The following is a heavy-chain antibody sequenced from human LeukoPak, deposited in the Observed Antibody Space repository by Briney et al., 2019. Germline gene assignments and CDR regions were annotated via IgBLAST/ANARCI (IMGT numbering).Heavy chain of an antibody. Sequence: GGSLRLSCAASGFTFSSYTMSWVRQAPGKGLEWVSTITTSDGNTYYADSVKGRFTVSRDNSKNTLYLQMNSLRAEDTAVYYCAKGVVPAALNWFDPWGQGTLVTVSS. CDR3: AKGVVPAALNWFDP. V-gene: IGHV3-23*01. J-gene: IGHJ5*02. CDR1: GFTFSSYT. D-gene: IGHD2-2*01. CDR2: ITTSDGNT.